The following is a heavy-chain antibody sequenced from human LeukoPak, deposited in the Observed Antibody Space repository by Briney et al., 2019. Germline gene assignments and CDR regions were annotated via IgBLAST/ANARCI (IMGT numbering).Heavy chain of an antibody. D-gene: IGHD2-21*02. V-gene: IGHV3-30-3*01. CDR3: ASIVVVTADEDAFDI. CDR2: ISYDGSNK. Sequence: GGSLRLSCAASGFTFSSYAMHWVRQAPGKGPEWVAVISYDGSNKYYADSVKGRFTISRDNSKNTLYLQMNSLRAEDTAVYYCASIVVVTADEDAFDIWGQGTMVTVSS. J-gene: IGHJ3*02. CDR1: GFTFSSYA.